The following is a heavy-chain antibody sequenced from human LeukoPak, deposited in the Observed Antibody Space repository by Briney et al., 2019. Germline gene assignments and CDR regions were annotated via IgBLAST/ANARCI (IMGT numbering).Heavy chain of an antibody. Sequence: GGSLRLSCAASGFTFRNHAMNWVRQAPGKGLEWVSVISGSGETTYYADSVKGRFTISRDNSQNTLYLQMSSLRGEDAALYYCAKDRGMVGASVRAFDYWGQGTLVTVSS. CDR1: GFTFRNHA. CDR2: ISGSGETT. D-gene: IGHD1-26*01. CDR3: AKDRGMVGASVRAFDY. J-gene: IGHJ4*02. V-gene: IGHV3-23*01.